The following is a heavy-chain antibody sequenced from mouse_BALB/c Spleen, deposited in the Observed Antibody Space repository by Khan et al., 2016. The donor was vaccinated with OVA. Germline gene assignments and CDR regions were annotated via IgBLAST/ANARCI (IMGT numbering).Heavy chain of an antibody. CDR1: GYTFTNHW. J-gene: IGHJ2*01. CDR3: TRGDPGSFDY. D-gene: IGHD2-13*01. V-gene: IGHV1-69*02. Sequence: QVQLQQPGAELVRPGASVKLSCQASGYTFTNHWINWVKQRPGQGLEWIGNIYPSDSYTNYNHQFKDKATLTVDKSSSAAYMQLSSPTSEDSAVYYCTRGDPGSFDYWGLGTTLTVSS. CDR2: IYPSDSYT.